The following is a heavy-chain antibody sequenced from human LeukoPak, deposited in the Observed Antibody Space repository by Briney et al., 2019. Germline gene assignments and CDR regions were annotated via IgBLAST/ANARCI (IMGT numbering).Heavy chain of an antibody. J-gene: IGHJ4*01. CDR3: ARQGHHGDYDY. D-gene: IGHD4-17*01. Sequence: PSETQSLPYTLSGGSISSSPYYWAWVRQPPGKGLEGIGRIYDIGSTYYNSSLKIRVTISADTPQNQFSLKLTSVTAPDTAVYCCARQGHHGDYDYWG. CDR1: GGSISSSPYY. CDR2: IYDIGST. V-gene: IGHV4-39*01.